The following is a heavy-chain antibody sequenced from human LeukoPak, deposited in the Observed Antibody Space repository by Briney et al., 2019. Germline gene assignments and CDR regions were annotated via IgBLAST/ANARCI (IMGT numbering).Heavy chain of an antibody. V-gene: IGHV4-59*01. CDR1: GGSISSYY. CDR3: AGVTMIDYSFDY. Sequence: PSETLSLTCTVSGGSISSYYWSWIRQPPGKGLEWIGYIYYSGSTNYNPSLKSRVTISVDTSKNQFSLKLSSVTAADTAVYYCAGVTMIDYSFDYWGQGTLVTVSS. J-gene: IGHJ4*02. D-gene: IGHD3-22*01. CDR2: IYYSGST.